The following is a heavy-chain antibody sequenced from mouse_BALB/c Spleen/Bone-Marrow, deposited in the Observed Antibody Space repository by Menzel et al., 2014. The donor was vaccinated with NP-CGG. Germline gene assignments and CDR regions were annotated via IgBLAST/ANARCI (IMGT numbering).Heavy chain of an antibody. J-gene: IGHJ3*01. V-gene: IGHV4-1*02. CDR1: GFDFSRYW. CDR2: INPASSTI. Sequence: EVQGVESGGGLVQPGGSLKLSCAASGFDFSRYWMTWVRQAPGKGLEWIGEINPASSTINYTPSLKDKFIISRDNAKNTLYLQMSKVRPEDTALYYCAKNYYYGYVAYWGQGTLVTVSA. CDR3: AKNYYYGYVAY. D-gene: IGHD1-2*01.